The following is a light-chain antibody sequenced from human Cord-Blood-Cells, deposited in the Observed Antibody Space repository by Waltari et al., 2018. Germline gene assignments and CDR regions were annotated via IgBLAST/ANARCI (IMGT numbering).Light chain of an antibody. V-gene: IGLV2-14*01. Sequence: QSALTQPASVSGSPGQSITISCTGTSSDVGGYNYVSWYQQHPGKAPKLMIYDVSKRPSGVSKRFACSKSGNTASLTISGLQAEDEADYYCSSYTSSSTYVFGTGTKVTVL. CDR2: DVS. J-gene: IGLJ1*01. CDR3: SSYTSSSTYV. CDR1: SSDVGGYNY.